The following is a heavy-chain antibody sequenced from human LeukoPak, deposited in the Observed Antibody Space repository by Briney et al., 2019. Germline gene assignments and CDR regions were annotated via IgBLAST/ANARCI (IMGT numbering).Heavy chain of an antibody. CDR1: GGSISNYY. V-gene: IGHV4-4*07. Sequence: SETLSLTCTVSGGSISNYYWSWIRQPAGRGLEWIGHIYTSGIINYNPSLNSRVTMSVDTSRNQFSLKLNSVTAADTAVYYCARANDYGDPLPRYMDVWGKGTTVTVSS. D-gene: IGHD4-17*01. J-gene: IGHJ6*03. CDR2: IYTSGII. CDR3: ARANDYGDPLPRYMDV.